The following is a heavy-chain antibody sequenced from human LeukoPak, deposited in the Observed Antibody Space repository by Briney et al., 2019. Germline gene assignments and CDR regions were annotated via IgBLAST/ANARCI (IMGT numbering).Heavy chain of an antibody. V-gene: IGHV3-23*01. CDR3: AKDRPLSDY. CDR1: GFTFSNYA. J-gene: IGHJ4*02. Sequence: GGSLRLSCAASGFTFSNYAMNWVRQAPGKGLKWVSGVSSSGGSTYYADSVKGRFTISRDNSKNTLYLQMNSLRAEDTAVYYCAKDRPLSDYWGQGTLVTVSS. CDR2: VSSSGGST.